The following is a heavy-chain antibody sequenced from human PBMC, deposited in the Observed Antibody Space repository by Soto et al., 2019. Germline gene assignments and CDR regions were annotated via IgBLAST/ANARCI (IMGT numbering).Heavy chain of an antibody. CDR3: ARFSWSGYPDTYYYYGMDV. CDR2: INAGNGNT. Sequence: ASVKVSCKASGYTFTSYAMHWVRQAPGQRLEWMGWINAGNGNTKYSQKFRGRVTITRDTSASTAYMELSSLRSEDTAVYYCARFSWSGYPDTYYYYGMDVWGQGTTVTVSS. J-gene: IGHJ6*02. D-gene: IGHD3-3*01. V-gene: IGHV1-3*01. CDR1: GYTFTSYA.